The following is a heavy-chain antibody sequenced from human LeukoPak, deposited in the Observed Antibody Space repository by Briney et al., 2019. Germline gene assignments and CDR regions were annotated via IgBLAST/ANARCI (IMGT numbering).Heavy chain of an antibody. D-gene: IGHD2-2*03. CDR3: ARVGYCSSTSCTYYFDY. V-gene: IGHV1-69*01. J-gene: IGHJ4*02. CDR1: GGTFSSYA. Sequence: SVKVSCKASGGTFSSYAISWVRQAPGQGLEWMGGIIPIFGTANYAQKFQGRVTITADESTSTAYMELSSLRSEDTAVYYCARVGYCSSTSCTYYFDYWGQGTLVTVSS. CDR2: IIPIFGTA.